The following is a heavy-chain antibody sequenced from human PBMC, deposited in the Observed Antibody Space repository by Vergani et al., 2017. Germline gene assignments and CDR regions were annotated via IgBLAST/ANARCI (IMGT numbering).Heavy chain of an antibody. V-gene: IGHV4-59*01. CDR1: GGSISSYY. CDR2: IYYSGST. J-gene: IGHJ6*03. D-gene: IGHD6-13*01. Sequence: QVQLQESGPGLVKPSETLSLTCTVSGGSISSYYWSWIRQPPGKGLEWIGYIYYSGSTNYNPSLKSRVTISVDTSKNQFSLKLSSVTAADTAVYYCARGGRYSSYPRYYYMDVWGKGTTVTVSS. CDR3: ARGGRYSSYPRYYYMDV.